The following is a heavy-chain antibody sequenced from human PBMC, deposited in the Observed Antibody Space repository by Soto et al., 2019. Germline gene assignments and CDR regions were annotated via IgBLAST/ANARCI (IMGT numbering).Heavy chain of an antibody. D-gene: IGHD2-15*01. CDR2: INSDGSSK. CDR1: GLNFSSYA. V-gene: IGHV3-74*01. CDR3: VRTSLVVAAATREDY. J-gene: IGHJ4*02. Sequence: GGSLRLSCAASGLNFSSYAISWVRKTTGKGLVWVSRINSDGSSKSYADSVKGRFTISRDNAKNTLYLQMNSLRAEDTAVYYCVRTSLVVAAATREDYWGQGTLVTVSS.